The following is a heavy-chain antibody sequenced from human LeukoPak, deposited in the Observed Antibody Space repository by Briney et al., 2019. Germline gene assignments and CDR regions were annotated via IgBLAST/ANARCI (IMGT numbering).Heavy chain of an antibody. Sequence: SETLSLTCNVYDGSFSTYYWSWIRQPPGKGLEWIGYIYTTGYTNYNPSLKSRVTISVGTSKNQSSLKLRSVTAADTAVYYCARARTYCNSTSCYYYYYMDVWGKGTTVVVSS. J-gene: IGHJ6*03. CDR3: ARARTYCNSTSCYYYYYMDV. D-gene: IGHD2-2*01. CDR2: IYTTGYT. CDR1: DGSFSTYY. V-gene: IGHV4-4*09.